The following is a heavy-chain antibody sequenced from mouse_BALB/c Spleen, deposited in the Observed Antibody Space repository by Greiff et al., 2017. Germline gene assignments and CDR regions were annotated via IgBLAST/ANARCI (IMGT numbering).Heavy chain of an antibody. J-gene: IGHJ3*01. CDR1: GYSITSDYA. V-gene: IGHV3-2*02. Sequence: EVHLVESGPGLVKPSQSLSLTCTVTGYSITSDYAWNWIRQFPGNKLEWMGYISYSGSTSYNPSLKSRISITRDTSKNQFFLQLNSVTTEDTATYYCARHYDYDGFAYWGQGTLVTVSA. CDR3: ARHYDYDGFAY. D-gene: IGHD2-4*01. CDR2: ISYSGST.